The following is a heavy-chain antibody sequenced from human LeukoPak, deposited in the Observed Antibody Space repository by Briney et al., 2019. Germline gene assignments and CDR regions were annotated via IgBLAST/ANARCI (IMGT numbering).Heavy chain of an antibody. CDR3: ATGVGATIVPTFDY. D-gene: IGHD1-26*01. CDR1: GYTFTGYY. V-gene: IGHV1-2*06. J-gene: IGHJ4*02. Sequence: ASVKVSCKASGYTFTGYYMHWVRQAPGQGLEWMGRINPNSGGANYAQKFQGRVTMTRDTSISTAYMELSRLVSDDTAGYYCATGVGATIVPTFDYWGQGPLVTVSS. CDR2: INPNSGGA.